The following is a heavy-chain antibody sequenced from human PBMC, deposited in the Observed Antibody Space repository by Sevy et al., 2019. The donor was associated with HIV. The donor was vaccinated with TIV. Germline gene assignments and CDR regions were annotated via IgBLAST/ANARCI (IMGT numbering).Heavy chain of an antibody. J-gene: IGHJ5*02. V-gene: IGHV3-23*01. CDR2: ISGSGGST. D-gene: IGHD3-22*01. Sequence: GGSLRLSCAASGFTFSSYAMSWVRQAPGKGLEWVSAISGSGGSTYYADSVKGRFTISRDNSKNTLYLQMNSLRAEDTAVYYCARIPQTYYYGSSGSNWFDPWGQGTLVTVSS. CDR1: GFTFSSYA. CDR3: ARIPQTYYYGSSGSNWFDP.